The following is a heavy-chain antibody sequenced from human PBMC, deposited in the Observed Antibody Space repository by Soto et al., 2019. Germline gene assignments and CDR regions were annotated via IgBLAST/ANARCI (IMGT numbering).Heavy chain of an antibody. CDR1: GYTFTSYA. D-gene: IGHD2-2*03. CDR2: INAGNGNT. CDR3: ARDLGYCSSTSCYVGWFDP. V-gene: IGHV1-3*01. J-gene: IGHJ5*02. Sequence: ASVKVSCKASGYTFTSYAMHWVRQAPGQRLEWMGWINAGNGNTKYSQKFQGRVTITRDTSASTAYMELSSLRSEDTAVYYCARDLGYCSSTSCYVGWFDPWGQGTLVTVS.